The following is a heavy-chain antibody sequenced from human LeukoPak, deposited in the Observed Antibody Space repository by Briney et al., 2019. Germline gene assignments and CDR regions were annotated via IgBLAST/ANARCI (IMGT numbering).Heavy chain of an antibody. CDR2: ISGSGDNT. D-gene: IGHD3-22*01. J-gene: IGHJ3*02. V-gene: IGHV3-23*01. CDR3: AKDLLQTFFFDSSGYYSDAFGM. CDR1: EFTFSNFA. Sequence: GVSLRLSCAASEFTFSNFAMSWVRQAPGKGLEWVSTISGSGDNTYYADSVKGRFTISRDNSKNTLSLHMNTLRAEDTAVYYCAKDLLQTFFFDSSGYYSDAFGMWGQGTMVTVSP.